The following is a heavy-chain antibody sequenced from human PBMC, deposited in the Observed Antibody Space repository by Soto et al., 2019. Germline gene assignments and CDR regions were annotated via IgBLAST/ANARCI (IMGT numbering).Heavy chain of an antibody. CDR2: INAGNGNT. Sequence: ASVKVSCKASGYTFTGYAIHWVRQAPGQRLEWMGWINAGNGNTNYAQKLQGRVTMTTDTSTSTAYMELRSLRSDDTAVYYCARDEFGDPGVYWGQGTLVTVSS. J-gene: IGHJ4*02. CDR1: GYTFTGYA. D-gene: IGHD4-17*01. V-gene: IGHV1-3*01. CDR3: ARDEFGDPGVY.